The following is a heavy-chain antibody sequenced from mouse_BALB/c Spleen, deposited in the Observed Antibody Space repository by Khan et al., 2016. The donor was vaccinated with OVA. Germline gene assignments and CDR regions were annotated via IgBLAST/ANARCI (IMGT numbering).Heavy chain of an antibody. CDR1: GYSFTSYW. CDR3: ARGRYGNWYLDF. Sequence: QVQLQQSGAELARPGASVKLSCKASGYSFTSYWMQWVKQRPGQGLEWIGAIYPGDGDTRYNQKFKGQATLTADNSSSTASMQLSSLASEDSAIYYWARGRYGNWYLDFWGEGTTVTVSS. V-gene: IGHV1-87*01. D-gene: IGHD2-1*01. CDR2: IYPGDGDT. J-gene: IGHJ1*01.